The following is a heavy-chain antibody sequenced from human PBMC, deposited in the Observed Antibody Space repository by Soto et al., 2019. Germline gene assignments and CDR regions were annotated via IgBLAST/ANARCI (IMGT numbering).Heavy chain of an antibody. V-gene: IGHV3-15*01. CDR1: GFSFNNAW. CDR3: TAGLGHSDHDS. Sequence: EVQLVESGGGLVKPGGSLTLSCAASGFSFNNAWMSWVRQAPGKGLEWVGRIKSKADGGTRDYAAPVKDRFTISTDDSKIILYLQMSSLKTEDTAVYYCTAGLGHSDHDSWGQGTLVTVSS. CDR2: IKSKADGGTR. D-gene: IGHD2-21*02. J-gene: IGHJ4*02.